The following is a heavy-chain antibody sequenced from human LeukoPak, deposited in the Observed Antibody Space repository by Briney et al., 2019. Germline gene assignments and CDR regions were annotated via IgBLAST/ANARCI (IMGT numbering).Heavy chain of an antibody. CDR2: ITTSVTYI. J-gene: IGHJ6*01. D-gene: IGHD3-22*01. V-gene: IGHV3-21*06. CDR3: ARPFYYESNGGEGIDV. Sequence: KTGVSLRLYCAASGFTFTRFNMNWVRQAPGKGLELVSSITTSVTYIYYAVSVKGRFTISRSKAKNSLYMQMCCLRAADTAVYSCARPFYYESNGGEGIDVWGGG. CDR1: GFTFTRFN.